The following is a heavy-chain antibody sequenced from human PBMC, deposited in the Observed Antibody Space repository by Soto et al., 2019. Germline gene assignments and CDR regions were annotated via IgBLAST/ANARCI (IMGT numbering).Heavy chain of an antibody. CDR2: IYYNGST. D-gene: IGHD5-18*01. CDR3: AREYTPMAYNWFDP. CDR1: GGSISSYY. Sequence: ETLSLTCTVSGGSISSYYWSWIRQPPGKGLEWIGYIYYNGSTNYNPSLKSRVTISVDTSKSQFSLKLRSVTAADTAVYYCAREYTPMAYNWFDPWGQGTLVTVSS. J-gene: IGHJ5*02. V-gene: IGHV4-59*01.